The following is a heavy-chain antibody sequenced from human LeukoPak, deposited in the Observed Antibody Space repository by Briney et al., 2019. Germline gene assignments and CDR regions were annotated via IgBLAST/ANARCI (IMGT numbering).Heavy chain of an antibody. J-gene: IGHJ4*02. CDR1: GGSISSYY. D-gene: IGHD3-10*01. CDR3: ARVRGDY. Sequence: SETLSLTCTVSGGSISSYYWSWIRQPPGKGLEWIGEINHSGSTNYNPSLKSRVTISVDTSKNQFSLKLSSVTAADTAVYYCARVRGDYWGQGTLVTVSS. CDR2: INHSGST. V-gene: IGHV4-34*01.